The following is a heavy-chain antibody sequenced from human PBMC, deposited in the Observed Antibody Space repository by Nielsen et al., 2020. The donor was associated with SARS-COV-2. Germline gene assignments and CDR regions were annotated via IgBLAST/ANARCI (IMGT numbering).Heavy chain of an antibody. CDR1: GYTFAGYY. J-gene: IGHJ5*02. CDR2: INPTSGDP. V-gene: IGHV1-2*02. Sequence: ASVKVSCKASGYTFAGYYLHWVRRVPGQGLEWMGWINPTSGDPHYAQKFQGRVTMSRDTSISTAYMEMDRLTFDDTAVYYCARDRGSSWSNHFDPWDQGTQVTVSS. CDR3: ARDRGSSWSNHFDP. D-gene: IGHD6-13*01.